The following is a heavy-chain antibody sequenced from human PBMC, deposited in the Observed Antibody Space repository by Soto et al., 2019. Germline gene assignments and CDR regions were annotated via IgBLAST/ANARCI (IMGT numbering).Heavy chain of an antibody. V-gene: IGHV4-34*01. D-gene: IGHD6-13*01. CDR2: INHSGST. CDR1: GGSFSGYY. CDR3: RQQQLVLSRGYYYYGMDV. J-gene: IGHJ6*02. Sequence: PSETLSLTCAVYGGSFSGYYWSWIRQPPGKXLEWIGEINHSGSTNYNPSLKSRVTISVDTSKNQFSLKLSSVTAADTAVYYCRQQQLVLSRGYYYYGMDVWGQGTTVTVSS.